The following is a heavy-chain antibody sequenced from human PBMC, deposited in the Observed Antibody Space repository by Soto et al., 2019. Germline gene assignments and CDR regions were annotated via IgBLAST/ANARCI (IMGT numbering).Heavy chain of an antibody. D-gene: IGHD3-10*01. J-gene: IGHJ4*02. CDR3: AKDRHYYGSGSYYGPREYYFDY. V-gene: IGHV3-30*18. Sequence: PGGSLRLSCAASGFTFSSYGMHWVRQAPGKGLEWVAVISYDGSNKYYADSVKGRFTISRDNSKNTRYLQMNSLRAEDTAVYYCAKDRHYYGSGSYYGPREYYFDYWGQGTLVTVSS. CDR1: GFTFSSYG. CDR2: ISYDGSNK.